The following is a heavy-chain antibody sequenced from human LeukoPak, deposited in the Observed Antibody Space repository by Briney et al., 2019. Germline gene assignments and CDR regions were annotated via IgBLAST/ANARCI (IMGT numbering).Heavy chain of an antibody. CDR3: ARSRVSGWYYFDY. Sequence: SETLSLTCTVSGGSIRSYYWSWIRQPPGKGLEWIGYIYYSGSTYYNPSFKSRVTISVDTSKNQFSLKLTSVTAADTAVYYCARSRVSGWYYFDYWGQGILVTVSS. CDR2: IYYSGST. J-gene: IGHJ4*02. D-gene: IGHD6-19*01. V-gene: IGHV4-59*08. CDR1: GGSIRSYY.